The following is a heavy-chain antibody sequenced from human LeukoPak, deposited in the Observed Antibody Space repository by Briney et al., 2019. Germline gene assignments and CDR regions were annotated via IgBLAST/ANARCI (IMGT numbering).Heavy chain of an antibody. Sequence: ASVQVSCKASGYTFTSYSMNWVRQAPGQGLEWMGWINPKSGGTNYAQKFQGRVTMTRDTSISTTSMELSRLRSDDTAVYYCARDLGISGWYAPPLGYFDCWGQGTLVTVSS. J-gene: IGHJ4*02. CDR2: INPKSGGT. D-gene: IGHD6-19*01. CDR3: ARDLGISGWYAPPLGYFDC. CDR1: GYTFTSYS. V-gene: IGHV1-2*02.